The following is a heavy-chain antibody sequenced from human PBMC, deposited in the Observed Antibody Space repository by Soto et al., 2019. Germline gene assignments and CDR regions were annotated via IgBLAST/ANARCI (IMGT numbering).Heavy chain of an antibody. J-gene: IGHJ4*02. Sequence: EVQLVESGGDLVQRGGSLRLSCAASGFPFSFYWMHWVRHTPGQGLDWVARISGDGVTTYYADSVTGRFTVSRDNAKNTRALKISSLRSEDTAVYYCAREYYGLSTRSYTDYWGQGTLVSVST. CDR2: ISGDGVTT. CDR1: GFPFSFYW. CDR3: AREYYGLSTRSYTDY. D-gene: IGHD3-9*01. V-gene: IGHV3-74*01.